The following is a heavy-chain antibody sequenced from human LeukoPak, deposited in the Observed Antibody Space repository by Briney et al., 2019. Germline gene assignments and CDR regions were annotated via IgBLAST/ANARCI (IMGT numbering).Heavy chain of an antibody. J-gene: IGHJ4*02. D-gene: IGHD5-18*01. CDR1: GGTFSSYA. CDR3: ARQSGCSYGPRFDY. Sequence: ASVKVSCKASGGTFSSYAISWVRQPPGQGLEWMGGIIPIFGTANYAQKFQGRVTITADESTSTAYMELSSLRSEDTAVYYCARQSGCSYGPRFDYWGQGTLVTVSS. V-gene: IGHV1-69*13. CDR2: IIPIFGTA.